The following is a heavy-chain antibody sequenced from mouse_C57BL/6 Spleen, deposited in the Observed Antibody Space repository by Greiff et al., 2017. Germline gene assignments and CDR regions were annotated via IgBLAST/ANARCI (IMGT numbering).Heavy chain of an antibody. CDR2: IYPSDSET. CDR3: ARDYYGIAMDY. V-gene: IGHV1-61*01. D-gene: IGHD1-1*01. Sequence: QVQLQQPGAELVRPGSSVKLSCKASGYTFTSYWMDWVKQRPGQGLEWIGNIYPSDSETHYNQKFKDKATLTVAKSSSTAYMQLSSLTSEDSAVFYCARDYYGIAMDYWGQGTSVTVAS. CDR1: GYTFTSYW. J-gene: IGHJ4*01.